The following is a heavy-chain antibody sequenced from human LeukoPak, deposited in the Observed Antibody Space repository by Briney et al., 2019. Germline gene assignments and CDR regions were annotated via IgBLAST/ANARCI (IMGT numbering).Heavy chain of an antibody. V-gene: IGHV1-2*02. D-gene: IGHD3-10*01. CDR2: INPNSGGT. J-gene: IGHJ4*02. CDR3: ARDGSGSYYNVRLFDY. Sequence: GASVKVSCKASGYTFTGYHMHWVRQAPGQGLEWMGWINPNSGGTNYAQKFQGRVTMTRDTSISTAYMELSRLRSDDTAVYYCARDGSGSYYNVRLFDYWGQGTLVTVSS. CDR1: GYTFTGYH.